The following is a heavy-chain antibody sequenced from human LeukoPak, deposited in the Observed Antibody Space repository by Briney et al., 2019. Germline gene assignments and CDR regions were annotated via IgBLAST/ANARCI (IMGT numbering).Heavy chain of an antibody. V-gene: IGHV4-59*01. J-gene: IGHJ4*02. CDR3: ARSIVVVAFDY. CDR1: GGSISSYY. D-gene: IGHD3-22*01. CDR2: IYYSGST. Sequence: SETLSLTCIVSGGSISSYYWSWIRQPPGKGLEWIGYIYYSGSTNYNPSLKSRVTISVDTSKNQFSLKLSSVTAADTAVYYCARSIVVVAFDYWGQGTLVTVSS.